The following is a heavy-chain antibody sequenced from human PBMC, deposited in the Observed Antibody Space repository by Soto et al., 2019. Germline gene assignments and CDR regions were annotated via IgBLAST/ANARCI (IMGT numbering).Heavy chain of an antibody. CDR2: ISYDGNNK. CDR1: GFTFSTYG. D-gene: IGHD3-10*01. Sequence: GGSLRLSCAASGFTFSTYGMHWVRQAPGKGLERVAVISYDGNNKYHADSVKGRFTISRDNSKNTLYLQMNSLRAEDTAVYYCAKDSGRGSADYYFDYWGQGTLVTVSS. CDR3: AKDSGRGSADYYFDY. J-gene: IGHJ4*02. V-gene: IGHV3-30*18.